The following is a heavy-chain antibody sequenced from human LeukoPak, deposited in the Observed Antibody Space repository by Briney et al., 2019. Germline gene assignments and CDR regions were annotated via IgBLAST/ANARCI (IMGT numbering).Heavy chain of an antibody. CDR2: IYYSGST. CDR3: ARGSSGWTDDY. Sequence: SETLSLTCIVSGGSIRSGGYYWSWIRQHPGKGLEWIGYIYYSGSTYYNPSLKSRVTISVDTSKNQFSLKLSSVTAADTAVYYCARGSSGWTDDYWGQGTLVTVSS. D-gene: IGHD3/OR15-3a*01. CDR1: GGSIRSGGYY. V-gene: IGHV4-31*03. J-gene: IGHJ4*02.